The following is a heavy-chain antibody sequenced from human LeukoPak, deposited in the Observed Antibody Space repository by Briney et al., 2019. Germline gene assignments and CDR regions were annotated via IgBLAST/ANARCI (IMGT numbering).Heavy chain of an antibody. V-gene: IGHV3-23*01. Sequence: GGSLRLSCAASGFTFSSYAMSWVRQAPGKGLEWVSAISGSGGSTYYADSVKGRFTISRDNSKNTLYLQMNSLRAEDTAVYYCAKDPWVVVVVAATYFDYWGQGTLVTVSS. D-gene: IGHD2-15*01. CDR1: GFTFSSYA. CDR3: AKDPWVVVVVAATYFDY. CDR2: ISGSGGST. J-gene: IGHJ4*02.